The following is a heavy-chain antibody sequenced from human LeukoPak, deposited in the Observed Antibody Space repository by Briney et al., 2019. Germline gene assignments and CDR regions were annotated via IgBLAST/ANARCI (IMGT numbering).Heavy chain of an antibody. J-gene: IGHJ4*02. CDR1: GFTFSSYS. CDR3: ARDLGFSYGDRDY. Sequence: GGSLRLSCAASGFTFSSYSMNWVRQAPGKGLEWVSYISSSSSTIYYADSVKGRFTISRDNAKNSLYLQMNSLRAEDTAVYYCARDLGFSYGDRDYWGQGTLVTVSS. D-gene: IGHD4-17*01. V-gene: IGHV3-48*01. CDR2: ISSSSSTI.